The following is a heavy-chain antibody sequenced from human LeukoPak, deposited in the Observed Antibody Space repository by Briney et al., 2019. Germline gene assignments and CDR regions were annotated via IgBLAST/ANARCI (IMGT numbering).Heavy chain of an antibody. CDR2: IYHSGST. D-gene: IGHD3-10*01. CDR3: ARTYYYGSGSYPYFDY. CDR1: GGSISSGGYS. J-gene: IGHJ4*02. V-gene: IGHV4-30-2*01. Sequence: SETLSLTCAVSGGSISSGGYSWSWIRQPPGKGLEWIGYIYHSGSTYYNPSLKSRVTISVDRSKNQFSLKLSSVTAADTAVYYCARTYYYGSGSYPYFDYWGQGTLVTVSS.